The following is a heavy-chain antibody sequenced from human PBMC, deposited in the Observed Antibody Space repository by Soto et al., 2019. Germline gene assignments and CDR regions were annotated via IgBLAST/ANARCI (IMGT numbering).Heavy chain of an antibody. V-gene: IGHV3-30*18. J-gene: IGHJ4*02. CDR1: GFTFSSYG. Sequence: GGSLRLSCAASGFTFSSYGMHWVRQAPGKGLEWVAVISSDGSNKNYVDSVKGRFTISRDSSKNTLYLQMNSLRAEDTAVYYCAKVDTAMVNLGALNYWGQGTQVTVSS. CDR2: ISSDGSNK. CDR3: AKVDTAMVNLGALNY. D-gene: IGHD5-18*01.